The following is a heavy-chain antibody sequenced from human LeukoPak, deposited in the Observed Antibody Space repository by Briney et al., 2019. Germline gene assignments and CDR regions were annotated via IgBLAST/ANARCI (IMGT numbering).Heavy chain of an antibody. CDR2: VSGGGAYT. Sequence: QPGGSLTLSCVGSGFSFSSFAMSWVRQAPGNGREWVSTVSGGGAYTYYADSVKGRFTVSRDDSKSMHFLQMNSLRPEDTALYFCAKRITVSAGYYLDSWGQGTLVTVSS. CDR1: GFSFSSFA. V-gene: IGHV3-23*01. J-gene: IGHJ4*02. CDR3: AKRITVSAGYYLDS. D-gene: IGHD2-8*01.